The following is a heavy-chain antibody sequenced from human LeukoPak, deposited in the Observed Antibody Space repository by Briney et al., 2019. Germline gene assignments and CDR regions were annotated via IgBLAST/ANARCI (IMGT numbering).Heavy chain of an antibody. CDR2: ISYDGSNK. J-gene: IGHJ5*02. V-gene: IGHV3-30*04. D-gene: IGHD3-10*01. Sequence: PGGSLRLSCAASGFTFSSYAMHWVRQAPGKGLEWVAVISYDGSNKYYADSVKGRFTISRDNSKNTLYLQMNSLRAEDTAVYYCAKDRGSGSYLGNNWFDPWGQGTLVTVSS. CDR3: AKDRGSGSYLGNNWFDP. CDR1: GFTFSSYA.